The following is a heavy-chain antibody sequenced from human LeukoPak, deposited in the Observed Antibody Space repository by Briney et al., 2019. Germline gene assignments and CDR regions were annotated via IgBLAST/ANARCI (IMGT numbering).Heavy chain of an antibody. CDR1: GGSFSGYF. D-gene: IGHD6-6*01. V-gene: IGHV4-34*01. CDR2: INHSGST. J-gene: IGHJ4*02. CDR3: ATSFDYSSSFRPPGY. Sequence: PSETLSLTCAVNGGSFSGYFWSWIRQPPGKGLEWIGEINHSGSTNYNPYLKRRVTISVDKSKNQFSLKLTSVTAADTAVYFCATSFDYSSSFRPPGYWGQGTLVTVSS.